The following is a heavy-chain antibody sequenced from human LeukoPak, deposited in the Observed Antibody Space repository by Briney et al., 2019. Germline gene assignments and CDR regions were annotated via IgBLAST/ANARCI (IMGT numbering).Heavy chain of an antibody. V-gene: IGHV3-23*01. Sequence: GGSLRLSCVASGFTFTTYTMSWVRQVPGKGLEWVSGISGSGGRTYYADSVRGRFTISRDNSKNTLHLLMNSLRADDTAVYYCAKESPDNHFDYWGQGTLVTVSS. J-gene: IGHJ4*02. CDR2: ISGSGGRT. CDR3: AKESPDNHFDY. CDR1: GFTFTTYT. D-gene: IGHD1-14*01.